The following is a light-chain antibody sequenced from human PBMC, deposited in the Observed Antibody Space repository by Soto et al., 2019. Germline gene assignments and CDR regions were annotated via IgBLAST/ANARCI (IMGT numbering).Light chain of an antibody. V-gene: IGKV1-5*03. CDR2: KAS. CDR1: QSISIW. Sequence: DIQMTQSASSLSASVGDRVTITCRASQSISIWLAWYQQKPGKAPKLLIYKASSLESGVPSRFSGSGSGTEFTLTISSLQPDDFATYYCQQYNSYSVTFGQGTKVDIK. J-gene: IGKJ1*01. CDR3: QQYNSYSVT.